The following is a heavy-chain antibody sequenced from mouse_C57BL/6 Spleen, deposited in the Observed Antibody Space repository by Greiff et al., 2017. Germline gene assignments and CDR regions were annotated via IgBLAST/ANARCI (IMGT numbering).Heavy chain of an antibody. CDR1: GYTFTSYG. CDR2: IYPRSGNT. J-gene: IGHJ2*01. V-gene: IGHV1-81*01. CDR3: ARSEDYDRYYFDY. Sequence: VQLQQSGAELARPGASVKLSCKASGYTFTSYGISWVKQRTGQGLEWIGEIYPRSGNTYYNEKLKGKATMTADKSSSTAYMELRILTSEDSAVYFCARSEDYDRYYFDYWGQGTTLTVSS. D-gene: IGHD2-4*01.